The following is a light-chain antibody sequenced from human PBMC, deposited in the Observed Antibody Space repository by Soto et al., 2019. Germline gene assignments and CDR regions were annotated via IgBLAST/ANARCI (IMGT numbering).Light chain of an antibody. J-gene: IGKJ1*01. V-gene: IGKV1-5*03. CDR3: QQYNSYSPT. Sequence: DIQMTQSPSTLSGSVGDRVTITCRASQTISSWLAWYQQKPGKAPKVLIYKASSLESGVPSRFSGSGSGTEFSLTISSLQPDDFATYYCQQYNSYSPTLGQGTKVDIK. CDR1: QTISSW. CDR2: KAS.